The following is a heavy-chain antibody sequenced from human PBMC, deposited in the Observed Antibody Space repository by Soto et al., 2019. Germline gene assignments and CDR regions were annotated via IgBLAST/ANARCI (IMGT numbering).Heavy chain of an antibody. Sequence: SETLSLTCTVSNGSISSSSYYWGWIRQPPGKGLEWIGYIYSSGRTHYNPSLKSRLNISLDTSNNLLSLRLTSVTAADTAVYYCARDQYYDFWSGSSGMDVWGQGTTVTVSS. D-gene: IGHD3-3*01. J-gene: IGHJ6*02. V-gene: IGHV4-39*07. CDR2: IYSSGRT. CDR3: ARDQYYDFWSGSSGMDV. CDR1: NGSISSSSYY.